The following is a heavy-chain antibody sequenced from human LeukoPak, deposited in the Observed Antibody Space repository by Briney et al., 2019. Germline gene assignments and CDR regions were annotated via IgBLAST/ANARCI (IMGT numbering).Heavy chain of an antibody. J-gene: IGHJ6*04. CDR3: AELGITMIGGV. V-gene: IGHV3-48*03. D-gene: IGHD3-10*02. CDR2: ISSSGSTI. Sequence: GGSLRLSCAASGFTFSNYEMNWVRQAPGKGLEWVSYISSSGSTIYYADSVKGRFTISRDNAKNSLYLQMNSLRREDTAVYYCAELGITMIGGVWGKGTTVTISS. CDR1: GFTFSNYE.